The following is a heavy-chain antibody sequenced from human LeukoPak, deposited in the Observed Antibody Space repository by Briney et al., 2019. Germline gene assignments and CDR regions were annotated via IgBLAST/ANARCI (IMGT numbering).Heavy chain of an antibody. Sequence: PGRSLGLSCAASGLTFSDHAMHWVRQAPGKGLQWVTVISSDGGTKYNADSVQGRFTISRDNSKNTLYLQMNSLRTEDTAVYYCARDATSSLGSGYFDFWGQGILVTVSS. D-gene: IGHD2-15*01. V-gene: IGHV3-30*04. J-gene: IGHJ4*02. CDR1: GLTFSDHA. CDR2: ISSDGGTK. CDR3: ARDATSSLGSGYFDF.